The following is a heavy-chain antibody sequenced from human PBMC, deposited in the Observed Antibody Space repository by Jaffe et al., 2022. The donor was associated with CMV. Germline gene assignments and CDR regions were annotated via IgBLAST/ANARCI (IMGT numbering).Heavy chain of an antibody. J-gene: IGHJ4*02. V-gene: IGHV4-39*01. D-gene: IGHD3-10*01. CDR3: ARHPSGSLSFDY. Sequence: QLQLQESGPGLVKPSETLSLTCTVSGGSIGSGTYYWGWTRQPPGKGLEWIGSGTTYYNPSLKSRVTISVDTSKNQLSLRLSSVTAADTAVYYCARHPSGSLSFDYWGQGALVSVSS. CDR2: SGTT. CDR1: GGSIGSGTYY.